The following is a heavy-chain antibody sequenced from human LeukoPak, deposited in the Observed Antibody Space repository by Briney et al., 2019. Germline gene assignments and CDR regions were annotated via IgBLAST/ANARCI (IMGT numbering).Heavy chain of an antibody. CDR3: ARGVGWELRHWYFDL. V-gene: IGHV1-2*06. J-gene: IGHJ2*01. CDR1: GGTFTGYY. Sequence: ASVKVSCKASGGTFTGYYMHWVRQAPGQGLEWMGRINPNSGGTNYAQKFQGRVTMTRDTSISTAYMELSRLRSDDTAVYYCARGVGWELRHWYFDLWGRGTLVTVSS. CDR2: INPNSGGT. D-gene: IGHD1-26*01.